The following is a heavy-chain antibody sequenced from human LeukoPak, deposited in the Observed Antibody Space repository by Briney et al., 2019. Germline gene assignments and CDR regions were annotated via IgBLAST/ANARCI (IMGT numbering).Heavy chain of an antibody. CDR1: GGSFSGYY. CDR2: INHSGST. D-gene: IGHD5-12*01. V-gene: IGHV4-34*01. J-gene: IGHJ5*02. Sequence: SETLSLTCAVYGGSFSGYYWSWIRQPPGKGLEWIGEINHSGSTNYNPSLKSRVTISVDTSKNQFSLKLSSVTAADTAVYYCARGGLRGYSGYVSYNWFDPWGQGTLVIVSS. CDR3: ARGGLRGYSGYVSYNWFDP.